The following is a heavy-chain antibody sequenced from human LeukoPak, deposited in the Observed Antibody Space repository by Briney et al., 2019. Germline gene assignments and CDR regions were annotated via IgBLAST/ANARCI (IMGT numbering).Heavy chain of an antibody. CDR1: GFTFGSYG. Sequence: GGSLRLSCAASGFTFGSYGMHWVRQAPGKGLEWVAFIRYDGSNKYYADSVKGRFTISRDNSKNTLYLQMNSLRAEDTAVYYCAKHPYCSSTSCYFDYWGQGTLVTVSS. D-gene: IGHD2-2*01. CDR2: IRYDGSNK. J-gene: IGHJ4*02. CDR3: AKHPYCSSTSCYFDY. V-gene: IGHV3-30*02.